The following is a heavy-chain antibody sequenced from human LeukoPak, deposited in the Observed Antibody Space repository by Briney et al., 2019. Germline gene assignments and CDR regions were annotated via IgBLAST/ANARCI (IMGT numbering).Heavy chain of an antibody. V-gene: IGHV3-23*01. J-gene: IGHJ4*02. CDR1: GFTFSSYG. D-gene: IGHD6-13*01. CDR3: ARAGYSSSWRERYKCYFDY. CDR2: ISGSGGST. Sequence: GGSLRLSCAASGFTFSSYGMSWVRQAPGKGLEWVSDISGSGGSTYYADSVKGRFTISRDNAKNSLYLQMKSLRAEDTAVYYCARAGYSSSWRERYKCYFDYWGQGTLVTVSS.